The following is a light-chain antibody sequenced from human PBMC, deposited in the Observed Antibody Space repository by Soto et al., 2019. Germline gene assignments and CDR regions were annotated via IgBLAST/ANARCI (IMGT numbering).Light chain of an antibody. J-gene: IGKJ5*01. Sequence: EIVLTQSPGTLSLSPGERATLSCRASQSVSSNFLAWYQQKSGQAPRLLIYEASSRATGIPGRFSGSGSGTGFTLTISRLEPEDFAVYYCQQYGSSPITFDQGTRLEIK. CDR1: QSVSSNF. CDR3: QQYGSSPIT. CDR2: EAS. V-gene: IGKV3-20*01.